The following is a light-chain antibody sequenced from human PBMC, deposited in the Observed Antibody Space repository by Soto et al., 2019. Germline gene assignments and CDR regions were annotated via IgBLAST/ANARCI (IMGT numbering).Light chain of an antibody. Sequence: QSALTQPASVSGSPGQSITISCTGTSSDVGSYNLVSWYQQHPGKAPKHMIYEGSKRPSGVSNRFSGSKSGNTASLTISGLQADDEAEYYCCSYAGSSTVGFGGGTKVTVL. V-gene: IGLV2-23*01. CDR1: SSDVGSYNL. CDR3: CSYAGSSTVG. CDR2: EGS. J-gene: IGLJ2*01.